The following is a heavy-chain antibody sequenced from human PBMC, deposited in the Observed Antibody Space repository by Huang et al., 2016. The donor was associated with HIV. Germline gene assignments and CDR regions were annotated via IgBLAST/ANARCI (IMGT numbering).Heavy chain of an antibody. CDR2: ISYDGRSD. Sequence: QVQLVESGGGVVQPGTSLRLSWAGSGFIFSNFGMHWVRQAPGKGLEGGAVISYDGRSDRYSDSVKGRFTISRDNDKNTLSLEMNRLRHDDTAVYYCAKESRWFSDFDQWGQGTLVTVSS. D-gene: IGHD2-15*01. CDR1: GFIFSNFG. J-gene: IGHJ5*02. V-gene: IGHV3-30*18. CDR3: AKESRWFSDFDQ.